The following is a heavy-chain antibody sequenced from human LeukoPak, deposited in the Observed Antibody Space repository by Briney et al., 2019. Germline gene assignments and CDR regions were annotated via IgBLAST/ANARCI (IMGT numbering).Heavy chain of an antibody. V-gene: IGHV3-23*01. D-gene: IGHD2-2*01. Sequence: GGSLRLSCAASGFTFSSYAMSWFSQAPGKGLEWVSAISGSGGSTYYADSVKGRFTISRDNSKNTLYLQMNSLRAEDTAVYYCAKAQDIVVVYYFDYWGQGTLVTVSS. CDR3: AKAQDIVVVYYFDY. CDR1: GFTFSSYA. CDR2: ISGSGGST. J-gene: IGHJ4*02.